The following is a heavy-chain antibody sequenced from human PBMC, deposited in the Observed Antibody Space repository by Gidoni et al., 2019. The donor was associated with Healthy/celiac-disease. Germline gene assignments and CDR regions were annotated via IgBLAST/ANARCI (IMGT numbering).Heavy chain of an antibody. CDR3: AKDLRAARRFGETIN. V-gene: IGHV3-30*18. D-gene: IGHD3-10*01. J-gene: IGHJ4*02. CDR2: ISYDGRNK. CDR1: GFTFSSYG. Sequence: QVQLVESGGGVVQPGRSLRLSCAASGFTFSSYGMHWVRPAPGKGLEWVAVISYDGRNKYYADSVKGRFTISRDNSKNTLYLQMNSLRAEDTAVYYCAKDLRAARRFGETINWGQGTLVTVSS.